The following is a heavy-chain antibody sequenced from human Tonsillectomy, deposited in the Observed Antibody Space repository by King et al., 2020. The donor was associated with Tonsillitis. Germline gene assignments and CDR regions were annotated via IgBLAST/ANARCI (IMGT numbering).Heavy chain of an antibody. CDR2: ISSSGSTI. Sequence: DVQLVESGGGLVQPGGSLRLSCAASGFTFSSYEMNWVRQAPGKGLDWVSYISSSGSTIYYADSVKGRFTISRDNAKKSLYLQMSSLRAEDTAVYYCASSINSYYMDVWGKGTTVTVSS. J-gene: IGHJ6*03. CDR3: ASSINSYYMDV. V-gene: IGHV3-48*03. D-gene: IGHD5-12*01. CDR1: GFTFSSYE.